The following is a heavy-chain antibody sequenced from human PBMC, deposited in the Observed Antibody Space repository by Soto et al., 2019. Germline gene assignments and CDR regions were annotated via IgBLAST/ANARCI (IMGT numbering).Heavy chain of an antibody. J-gene: IGHJ4*02. Sequence: PGGSLRLSCEISGFMISHYAVHWVRQAPGKGLQWVAVISYDGINKYYADFVKGRFIISKDESKNTVYLQMTSLRVEDTAVYYCAREGRVEDYDSSGAMDKWGQGTQVTVSS. CDR1: GFMISHYA. V-gene: IGHV3-30*03. CDR3: AREGRVEDYDSSGAMDK. CDR2: ISYDGINK. D-gene: IGHD3-22*01.